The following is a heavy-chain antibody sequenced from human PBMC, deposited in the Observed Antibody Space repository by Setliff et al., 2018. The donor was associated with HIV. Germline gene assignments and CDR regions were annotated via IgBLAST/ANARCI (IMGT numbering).Heavy chain of an antibody. D-gene: IGHD1-26*01. V-gene: IGHV4-61*02. CDR3: SRGDSGSYYGSQFDY. CDR1: GGSISSGSYY. CDR2: IYTSGST. J-gene: IGHJ4*02. Sequence: PSETLSLTCTVSGGSISSGSYYWSWILQPAGKGLEWIGRIYTSGSTNYNPSLKSRVTISVVTSKNQFSLRLSSVTAADTAVYYCSRGDSGSYYGSQFDYWGQGTRVTSPQ.